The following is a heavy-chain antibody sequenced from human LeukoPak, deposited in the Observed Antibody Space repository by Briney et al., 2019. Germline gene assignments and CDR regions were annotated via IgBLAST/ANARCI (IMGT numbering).Heavy chain of an antibody. CDR1: GGSISSYY. J-gene: IGHJ4*02. V-gene: IGHV4-4*07. D-gene: IGHD2-15*01. CDR2: IYHSGST. CDR3: ARLHCSGGSCYQPEKTLFDY. Sequence: SETLSLTCTVSGGSISSYYWSWIRQPAGKGLEWIGSIYHSGSTYYNPSLKSRVTISVDTSKNQFSLKLSSVTAADTAVYYCARLHCSGGSCYQPEKTLFDYWGQGTLVTVSS.